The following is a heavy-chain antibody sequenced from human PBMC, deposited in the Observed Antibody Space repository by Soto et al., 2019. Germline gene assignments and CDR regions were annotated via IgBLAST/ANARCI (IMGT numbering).Heavy chain of an antibody. D-gene: IGHD3-22*01. CDR1: GFNFSSYE. Sequence: GGSPRLSYAASGFNFSSYEMNWGRQAPGEGLEWVSYISSSGSTIYYADSVKGRFTISRDNSKNTLYLQMNSLRAEDTAVYYCAKDRDSSGYFYRRNYFDYWGQGTLVTVSS. CDR2: ISSSGSTI. V-gene: IGHV3-48*03. J-gene: IGHJ4*02. CDR3: AKDRDSSGYFYRRNYFDY.